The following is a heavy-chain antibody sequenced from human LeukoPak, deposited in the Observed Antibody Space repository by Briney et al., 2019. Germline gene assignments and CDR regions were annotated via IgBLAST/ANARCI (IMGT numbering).Heavy chain of an antibody. Sequence: PGGSLLLSCAAPGYTFSSYAMSWVRQAPGKGLERVSAISGSGGSTYYAASVKRRFTISRDNSKNTLYLQMNSLRAEDTAVYYCAKCGGAGAADFDYWGQGTLVTVSS. J-gene: IGHJ4*02. CDR1: GYTFSSYA. CDR3: AKCGGAGAADFDY. CDR2: ISGSGGST. D-gene: IGHD2-21*01. V-gene: IGHV3-23*01.